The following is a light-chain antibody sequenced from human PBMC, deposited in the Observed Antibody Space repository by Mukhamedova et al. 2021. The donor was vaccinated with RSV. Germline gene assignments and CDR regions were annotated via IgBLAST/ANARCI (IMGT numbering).Light chain of an antibody. Sequence: GEAPKLLIYRNNQRPAGVPARFSASKSGTSASLAIGGLRSEDEADYFCAAWDVSLRSHVFGAGTKVTVL. CDR2: RNN. V-gene: IGLV1-47*01. CDR3: AAWDVSLRSHV. J-gene: IGLJ1*01.